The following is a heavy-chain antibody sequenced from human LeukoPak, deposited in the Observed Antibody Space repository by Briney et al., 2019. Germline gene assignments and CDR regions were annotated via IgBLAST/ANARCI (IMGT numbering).Heavy chain of an antibody. V-gene: IGHV3-23*01. CDR1: GFTFSSYA. J-gene: IGHJ4*02. CDR2: ISGSGGST. Sequence: GGSLRLSCAASGFTFSSYAMSWVRQAPGKGLEWVSAISGSGGSTYYADSVKGRFTISRDNSKNTLYLQMNSLRAEDTAVYYCAKDLREYQLLSGDYWGQVTLVTVSS. CDR3: AKDLREYQLLSGDY. D-gene: IGHD2-2*01.